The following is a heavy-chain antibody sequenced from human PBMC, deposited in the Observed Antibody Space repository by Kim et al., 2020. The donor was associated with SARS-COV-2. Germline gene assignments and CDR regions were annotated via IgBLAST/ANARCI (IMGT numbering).Heavy chain of an antibody. V-gene: IGHV3-21*01. Sequence: GGSLRLSCAASGFTFSSYSMNWVRQAPGKGLEWVSSISSSSSYIYYADSVKGRFTISRDNAKNSLYLQMNSLRAEDTAVYYCASGVPAALDYYYYYGMDVWGQGTTVTVSS. J-gene: IGHJ6*02. D-gene: IGHD2-2*01. CDR1: GFTFSSYS. CDR3: ASGVPAALDYYYYYGMDV. CDR2: ISSSSSYI.